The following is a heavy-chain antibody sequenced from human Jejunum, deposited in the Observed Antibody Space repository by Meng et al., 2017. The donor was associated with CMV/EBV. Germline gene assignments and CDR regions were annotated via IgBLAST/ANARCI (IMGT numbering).Heavy chain of an antibody. CDR1: GGSIGSGDYY. CDR3: ARGSIFVSFDS. V-gene: IGHV4-30-4*08. CDR2: IHDTGST. D-gene: IGHD3-3*01. J-gene: IGHJ4*02. Sequence: QIQFQESGPGLVKPSPTLSLTCSVSGGSIGSGDYYWSWIRQPPGKGLEWIGYIHDTGSTYYNPSLKSRVDISLGTSRNHFSLTLSSVTAEDTAVYFCARGSIFVSFDSWGQGTLVTVSS.